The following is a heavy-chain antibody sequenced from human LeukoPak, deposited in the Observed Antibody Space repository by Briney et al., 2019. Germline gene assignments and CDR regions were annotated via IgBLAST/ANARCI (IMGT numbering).Heavy chain of an antibody. CDR1: GGSISSGGYY. V-gene: IGHV4-31*03. D-gene: IGHD2-21*02. J-gene: IGHJ4*02. CDR2: IYYSGST. Sequence: PSQTLSLTCTVSGGSISSGGYYWSWIRQHPGKGLEWIGYIYYSGSTYYNPSLKSRGTISVDTSKNQFSLKLSSVTAADTAVYYCAREVTKGNFDYWGQGTLVTVSS. CDR3: AREVTKGNFDY.